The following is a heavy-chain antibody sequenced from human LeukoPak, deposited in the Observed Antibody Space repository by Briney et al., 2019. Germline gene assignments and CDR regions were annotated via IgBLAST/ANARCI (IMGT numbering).Heavy chain of an antibody. V-gene: IGHV1-69*13. J-gene: IGHJ6*02. CDR2: IIPIFGTA. CDR3: ARPRYEVPAIEDYYGMDV. Sequence: GASVKVSCKASGGTFSSYAISWVRQAPGQGLEWMGGIIPIFGTANYAQKFQGRVTITADESTSTAYMELSSLRSEDTAVYYCARPRYEVPAIEDYYGMDVWGQRTTVTVSS. CDR1: GGTFSSYA. D-gene: IGHD2-2*01.